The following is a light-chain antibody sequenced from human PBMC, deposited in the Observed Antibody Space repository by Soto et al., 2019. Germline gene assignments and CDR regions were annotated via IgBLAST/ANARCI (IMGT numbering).Light chain of an antibody. Sequence: EIVLTQSPATLSVSPGGRATLSCRASQSVTSNLAWYQQKPGQAPRLLIYLASTRATDVPARFSGSGSGTEFTLTISRLQSEDFAVYYCPQDNTWPLPFGPGTKVDIK. CDR2: LAS. V-gene: IGKV3-15*01. CDR1: QSVTSN. J-gene: IGKJ3*01. CDR3: PQDNTWPLP.